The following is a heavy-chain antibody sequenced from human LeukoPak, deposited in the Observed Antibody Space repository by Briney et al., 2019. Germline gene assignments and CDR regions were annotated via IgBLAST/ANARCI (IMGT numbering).Heavy chain of an antibody. V-gene: IGHV1-46*01. CDR3: ARGTGIAAAVTSLFQY. Sequence: ASVKVSCKASGYTFTSYYMHWVRQAPGQGLEWMGVINTSGGSTSYAQKFQGRATMTRDTSTSTVYMELSSLRSEDTAVYYCARGTGIAAAVTSLFQYWGQGTLVTVSS. CDR2: INTSGGST. D-gene: IGHD6-13*01. J-gene: IGHJ1*01. CDR1: GYTFTSYY.